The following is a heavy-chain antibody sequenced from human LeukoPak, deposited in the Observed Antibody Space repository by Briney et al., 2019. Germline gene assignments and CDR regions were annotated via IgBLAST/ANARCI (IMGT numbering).Heavy chain of an antibody. Sequence: GGSLRLSCAASGFAFSSYSMNWVRQAPGKGLEWVSSISSSSSYIYYADSVKGRFTISRDNAKNSLYLQMNSLRAEDTAVYYCARAYYYGSGSPSNEGYYYGMDVWGQGTTVTVSS. J-gene: IGHJ6*02. CDR2: ISSSSSYI. D-gene: IGHD3-10*01. CDR1: GFAFSSYS. V-gene: IGHV3-21*01. CDR3: ARAYYYGSGSPSNEGYYYGMDV.